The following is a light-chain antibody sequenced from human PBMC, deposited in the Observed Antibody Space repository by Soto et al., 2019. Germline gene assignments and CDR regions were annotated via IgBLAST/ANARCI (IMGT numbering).Light chain of an antibody. Sequence: QSVLTQPASVSGSPGQSITISCTGTSSDVGGYKYVSWYQQYPGKAPKLMIYDVSNRPAGVSNRFSGSKSGNTASLIISGLQAEDEADYYCSSYTSSRSVVFGGGTKLNVL. CDR3: SSYTSSRSVV. CDR2: DVS. CDR1: SSDVGGYKY. J-gene: IGLJ2*01. V-gene: IGLV2-14*03.